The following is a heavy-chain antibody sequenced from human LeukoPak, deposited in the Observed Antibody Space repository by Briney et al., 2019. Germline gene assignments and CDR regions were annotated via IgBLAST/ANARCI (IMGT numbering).Heavy chain of an antibody. D-gene: IGHD3-10*01. J-gene: IGHJ4*02. CDR2: INPNSGGT. CDR1: GYTFTGYY. Sequence: ASVKVSCKASGYTFTGYYMHWVRQAPGQGLEWMGWINPNSGGTNYAQKFQGRVTMTRDTSISTAYMELSRLRSDDTAVYYCARDIEWFGELLTDYWGQGTLVTDSS. CDR3: ARDIEWFGELLTDY. V-gene: IGHV1-2*02.